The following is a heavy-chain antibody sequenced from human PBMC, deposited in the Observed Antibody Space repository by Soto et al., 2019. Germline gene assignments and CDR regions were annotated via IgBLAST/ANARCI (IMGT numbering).Heavy chain of an antibody. J-gene: IGHJ4*02. CDR2: INHSGST. V-gene: IGHV4-34*01. CDR3: AREGYSSSGGSDVY. CDR1: GGSFSGYY. D-gene: IGHD6-13*01. Sequence: SETLSLTCAVYGGSFSGYYWSWIRQPPGKGLEWIGEINHSGSTNYNPSLKSRVTISVDTSKNQFSLKLSSVTAADTAVYYCAREGYSSSGGSDVYWGQGTLVTVSS.